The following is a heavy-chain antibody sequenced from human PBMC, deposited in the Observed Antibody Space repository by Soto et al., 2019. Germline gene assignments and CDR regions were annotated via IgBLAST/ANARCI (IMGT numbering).Heavy chain of an antibody. Sequence: QVQLVESGGGVVQPGRSLRLSCAASGFTFSSYAMHWVRQAPGKGLEWVAVISYDGSNKYYADSVKGRFTISRDNSKNALYLQRNSLRAEDTAVYYWAIDRSLMVYAIGYWGQGTLVTVSS. J-gene: IGHJ4*02. CDR1: GFTFSSYA. CDR3: AIDRSLMVYAIGY. CDR2: ISYDGSNK. D-gene: IGHD2-8*01. V-gene: IGHV3-30-3*01.